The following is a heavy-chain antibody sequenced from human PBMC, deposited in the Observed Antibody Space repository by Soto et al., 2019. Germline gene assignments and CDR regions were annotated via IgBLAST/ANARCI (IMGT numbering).Heavy chain of an antibody. CDR2: FDPEDGET. CDR1: VFSPTEIS. J-gene: IGHJ4*02. Sequence: SVNVTSTVPVFSPTEISMLWPRQAPAKGLEWMGGFDPEDGETIYAQKFQGRVTMTEDTSTDTAYMELSSLRSEDTAVYYCATVPLGEFWSSYFDYWGQGTLVTVSS. D-gene: IGHD3-3*01. V-gene: IGHV1-24*01. CDR3: ATVPLGEFWSSYFDY.